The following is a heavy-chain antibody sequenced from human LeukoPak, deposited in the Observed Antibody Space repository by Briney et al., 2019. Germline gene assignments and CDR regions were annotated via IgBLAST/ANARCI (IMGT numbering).Heavy chain of an antibody. J-gene: IGHJ4*02. CDR2: IYYSGST. CDR3: ARGRDYYGSGTISRLFDY. Sequence: SETLSLTCTVSGGSISSYYWSWIRQPPGKGLEWIGYIYYSGSTNYNSSLKSRVTISVDTSKNQFSLKLSSVTAADTAVYYCARGRDYYGSGTISRLFDYWGQGTLVTVSS. CDR1: GGSISSYY. D-gene: IGHD3-10*01. V-gene: IGHV4-59*01.